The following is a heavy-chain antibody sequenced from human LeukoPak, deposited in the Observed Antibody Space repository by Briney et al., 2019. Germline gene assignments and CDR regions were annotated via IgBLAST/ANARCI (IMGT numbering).Heavy chain of an antibody. CDR1: GDSVSNKMRA. J-gene: IGHJ5*02. Sequence: SQALSLTCAGSGDSVSNKMRAWNWIRHSPSRGHEWRGRTYHRSGWQPDSAFSVRGRLTITADPSKNHFSLTLASVTPEDSAVYYCASGWALPWGQGTLVTVSS. CDR3: ASGWALP. V-gene: IGHV6-1*01. D-gene: IGHD1-26*01. CDR2: TYHRSGWQP.